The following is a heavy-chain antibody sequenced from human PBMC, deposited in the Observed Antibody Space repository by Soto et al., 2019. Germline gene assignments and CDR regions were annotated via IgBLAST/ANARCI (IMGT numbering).Heavy chain of an antibody. CDR1: GFTFSSYA. Sequence: QPGGSLRLSCAASGFTFSSYAMHWVRQAPGKGLEWVAVISYDGSNRYYADSVKGRFTISRDNSKNTLYLQMNSLRAEDTAVYYCARENDYGGNSFSGGMDVWGQGTTVTVSS. J-gene: IGHJ6*02. D-gene: IGHD4-17*01. CDR2: ISYDGSNR. V-gene: IGHV3-30-3*01. CDR3: ARENDYGGNSFSGGMDV.